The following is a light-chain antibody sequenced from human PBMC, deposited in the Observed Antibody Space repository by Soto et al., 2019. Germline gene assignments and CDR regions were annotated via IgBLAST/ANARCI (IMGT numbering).Light chain of an antibody. Sequence: QSALTQPASVSGSPGQSITISCTGTSSDVGGYHYVSWYQQHPGKAPKLMIYEVSNRPSGVSNRFSGSKSGNTASLTISGLQAEDEADYYCSSDTSSSTHVVFGGGTKLTVL. CDR1: SSDVGGYHY. J-gene: IGLJ2*01. CDR3: SSDTSSSTHVV. CDR2: EVS. V-gene: IGLV2-14*01.